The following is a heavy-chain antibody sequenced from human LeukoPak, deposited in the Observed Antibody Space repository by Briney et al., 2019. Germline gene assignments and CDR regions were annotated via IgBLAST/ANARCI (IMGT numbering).Heavy chain of an antibody. V-gene: IGHV1-18*01. CDR3: ARDTFKASIAAAEDCDY. CDR2: ISAYSGNT. CDR1: GYTFTSYG. D-gene: IGHD6-13*01. Sequence: ASGKVSCKGSGYTFTSYGISWGRQAPGQGLEWVGWISAYSGNTNYAQKLQGRVTITADTSTSTDYMQMRSLRSDDTAVYYCARDTFKASIAAAEDCDYWGQGTLVTVSS. J-gene: IGHJ4*02.